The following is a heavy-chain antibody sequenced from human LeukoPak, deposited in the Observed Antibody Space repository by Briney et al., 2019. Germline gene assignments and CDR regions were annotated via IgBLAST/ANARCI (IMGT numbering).Heavy chain of an antibody. Sequence: ASVKVSCKASGYTFTSYDINWVRQATGQGLEWMGWMNPNSGNTGYAQKFQGRVTMTRNTSISTAYMELSRLRSDDTAVYYCAAEPVVPAAMGDYWGQGTLVTVSS. V-gene: IGHV1-8*01. CDR3: AAEPVVPAAMGDY. J-gene: IGHJ4*02. CDR1: GYTFTSYD. CDR2: MNPNSGNT. D-gene: IGHD2-2*01.